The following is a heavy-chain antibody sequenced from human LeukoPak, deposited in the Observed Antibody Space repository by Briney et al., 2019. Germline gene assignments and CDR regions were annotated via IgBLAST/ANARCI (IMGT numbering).Heavy chain of an antibody. CDR2: IYYSGST. J-gene: IGHJ4*02. CDR1: GGSISSYY. V-gene: IGHV4-59*08. CDR3: ARHTGGWGSFDY. Sequence: SKTLSLTCTVSGGSISSYYWSWIRQPPGKGLEWIGYIYYSGSTNYNPSLKSRVAISVDTSKNQFSLKLSSVTAADTAVYYCARHTGGWGSFDYWGQGTLVTVSS. D-gene: IGHD7-27*01.